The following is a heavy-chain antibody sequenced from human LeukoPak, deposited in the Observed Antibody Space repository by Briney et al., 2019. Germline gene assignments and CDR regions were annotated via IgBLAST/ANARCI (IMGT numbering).Heavy chain of an antibody. D-gene: IGHD6-13*01. CDR1: GYTFTDWY. CDR2: INPNSGGT. J-gene: IGHJ4*02. V-gene: IGHV1-2*02. Sequence: ASVKVSCQASGYTFTDWYMHWVRQPPGQGLEWVGWINPNSGGTSYAQRFQGRVTMTRDTSINTAYMELSRLRSDDTAVYYCTRGTAAAGPFDYWGQGTLVTVSS. CDR3: TRGTAAAGPFDY.